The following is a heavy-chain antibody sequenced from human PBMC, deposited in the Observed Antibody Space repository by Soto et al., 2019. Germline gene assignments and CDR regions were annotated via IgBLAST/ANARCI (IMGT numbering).Heavy chain of an antibody. CDR1: GGSISSGGYY. CDR3: ARDLGSNYYYYMDV. Sequence: PSETLSLTCTVSGGSISSGGYYWSWIRQHPGKGLEWIGYIYYSGSTYYNPSLKSRVTISVDTSKNQFSLKLSSVTAADTAVYYCARDLGSNYYYYMDVWGKGTTVTVSS. CDR2: IYYSGST. J-gene: IGHJ6*03. D-gene: IGHD4-4*01. V-gene: IGHV4-31*03.